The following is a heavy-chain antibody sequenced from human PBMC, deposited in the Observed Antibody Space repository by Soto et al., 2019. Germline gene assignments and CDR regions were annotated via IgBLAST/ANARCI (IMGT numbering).Heavy chain of an antibody. J-gene: IGHJ5*02. CDR1: GFTFSSYS. V-gene: IGHV3-21*01. CDR3: AREHVPGYDFWSGYPNWFDP. D-gene: IGHD3-3*01. Sequence: GGSLRLSCAASGFTFSSYSMNWVRQAPGKGLEWVSSISSSSSYIYYADSVKGRFTISRDNAKNSLYLQMNSLRAEDTAVYYCAREHVPGYDFWSGYPNWFDPWGQGTLVTVSS. CDR2: ISSSSSYI.